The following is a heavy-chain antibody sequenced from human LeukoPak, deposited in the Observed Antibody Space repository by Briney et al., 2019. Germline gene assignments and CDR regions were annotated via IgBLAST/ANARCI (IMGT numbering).Heavy chain of an antibody. J-gene: IGHJ4*02. Sequence: PGGSLRLSCVASGFPFSSYWMTWVRQAPGKGLVWVSRINSDGSSTSYADSVKGRFTISRDNAKNTLYLQMNSLRAEDTAVYYCARGSYYDFWSGYYYKYYFDYWGQGTLVTVSS. CDR1: GFPFSSYW. D-gene: IGHD3-3*01. V-gene: IGHV3-74*01. CDR3: ARGSYYDFWSGYYYKYYFDY. CDR2: INSDGSST.